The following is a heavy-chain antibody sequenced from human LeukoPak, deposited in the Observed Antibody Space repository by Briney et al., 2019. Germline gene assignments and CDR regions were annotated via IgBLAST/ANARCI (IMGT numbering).Heavy chain of an antibody. J-gene: IGHJ4*02. CDR1: GFTFSSYW. CDR2: ITSSSSYI. V-gene: IGHV3-21*01. D-gene: IGHD3-16*01. CDR3: ARDLRRLRLGEYPDY. Sequence: PGGSLRLSCAASGFTFSSYWMNWVRQAPGKGLEWVSSITSSSSYIYYADSVKGRFTISRDNAKNSLYLQMNSLRAEDTAVYYCARDLRRLRLGEYPDYWGQGTLVTVSS.